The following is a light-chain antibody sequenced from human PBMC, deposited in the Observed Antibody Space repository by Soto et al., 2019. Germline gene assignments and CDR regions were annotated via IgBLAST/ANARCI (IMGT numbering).Light chain of an antibody. J-gene: IGLJ1*01. Sequence: QSVLTQPASVSGSPGQSITISCTGTSSDVGAFNYVSWYLQYPVKAPKLMIYEVCNRPAGVSNRFSGSKSGNTASLTISVLQAEDEADYYCFSYASGSIYGFGTGTKLTVL. CDR1: SSDVGAFNY. V-gene: IGLV2-14*01. CDR2: EVC. CDR3: FSYASGSIYG.